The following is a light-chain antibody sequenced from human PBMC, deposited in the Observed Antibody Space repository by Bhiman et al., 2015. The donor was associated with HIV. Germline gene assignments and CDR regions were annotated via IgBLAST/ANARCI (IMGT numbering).Light chain of an antibody. Sequence: QSALTQPASVSGSPGQSIIISCTGTSSDVGGYNHVSWYQQHPGKAPKLMIYDVSNRPSGVSNRFSGSKSGNTASLTISGLQAEDEADYFCNSYTSSSSLVFGTGTKVTVL. CDR2: DVS. V-gene: IGLV2-14*03. CDR3: NSYTSSSSLV. J-gene: IGLJ1*01. CDR1: SSDVGGYNH.